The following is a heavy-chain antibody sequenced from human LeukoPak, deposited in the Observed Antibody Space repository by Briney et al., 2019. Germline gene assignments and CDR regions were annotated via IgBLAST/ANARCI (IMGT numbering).Heavy chain of an antibody. CDR1: GFMFTSYA. V-gene: IGHV3-23*01. J-gene: IGHJ4*02. CDR3: AKDIFSSVGTPDY. D-gene: IGHD3-3*02. Sequence: GGSLRLSCAASGFMFTSYAMSWVRQAPGKGLEWLSGITGHGDDTKYADSVKGRFIISRDNSKNTVHLHLNGLTVEDAAVYYCAKDIFSSVGTPDYWGQGTRVTVSS. CDR2: ITGHGDDT.